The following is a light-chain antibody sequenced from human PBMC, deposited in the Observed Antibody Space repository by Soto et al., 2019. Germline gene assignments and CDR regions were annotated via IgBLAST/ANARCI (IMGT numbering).Light chain of an antibody. J-gene: IGKJ1*01. Sequence: EIVLTQSPVTLSLSPGERATLSCRASQSVSGYVAWYQQKPGQAPRLLIYDASSRANGIPARFTGSGSGTDVSLTISSLEPEDFAVYYCQQSGTWPTFGQGTRVEI. V-gene: IGKV3-11*01. CDR3: QQSGTWPT. CDR1: QSVSGY. CDR2: DAS.